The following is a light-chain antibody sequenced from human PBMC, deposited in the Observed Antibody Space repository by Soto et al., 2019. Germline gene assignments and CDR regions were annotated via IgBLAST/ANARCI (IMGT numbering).Light chain of an antibody. J-gene: IGLJ1*01. CDR1: SSDVGSYNR. CDR2: EVS. CDR3: SSYTRSSTYV. Sequence: QSVLTQPPSVSGSPGQSVTISCTGTSSDVGSYNRVSWYQQPPGTAPKLMIYEVSNRPSGVPDRFSGSKSGNTASLTISGLQAEDEAAYSCSSYTRSSTYVFGSGTKLTVL. V-gene: IGLV2-18*02.